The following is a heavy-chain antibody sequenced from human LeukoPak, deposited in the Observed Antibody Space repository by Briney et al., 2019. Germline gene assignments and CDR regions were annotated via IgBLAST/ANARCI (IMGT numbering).Heavy chain of an antibody. V-gene: IGHV5-51*01. Sequence: GESLNISCTASGYSFTTHWIGWVRQMPGKGLEYVGLIYPGDADTRYSPSFQGQVTISADSSISTAYLQWSSLRASDTAMYYCARFITGNTNWFDPWGQGTLVTVSS. J-gene: IGHJ5*02. CDR1: GYSFTTHW. D-gene: IGHD1-20*01. CDR2: IYPGDADT. CDR3: ARFITGNTNWFDP.